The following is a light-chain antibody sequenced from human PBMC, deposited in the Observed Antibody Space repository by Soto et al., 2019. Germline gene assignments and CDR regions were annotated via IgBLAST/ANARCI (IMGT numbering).Light chain of an antibody. J-gene: IGKJ4*01. Sequence: DIQMTQSPSSLSASVGDRVTITCRASQSISKWLAWYQQKPGTAPKLLIYDASNLESGVPSRFSGSGSGTEFTLTIRSLQPDDFATYYCQQYDSYSPLTFGGGTKVDIK. CDR1: QSISKW. CDR3: QQYDSYSPLT. V-gene: IGKV1-5*01. CDR2: DAS.